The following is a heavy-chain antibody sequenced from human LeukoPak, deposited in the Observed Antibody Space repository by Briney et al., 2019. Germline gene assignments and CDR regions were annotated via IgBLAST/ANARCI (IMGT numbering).Heavy chain of an antibody. CDR3: ARDPYDILTGSWGFDY. CDR2: INSDGSST. V-gene: IGHV3-74*01. CDR1: GFTFSSYW. D-gene: IGHD3-9*01. J-gene: IGHJ4*02. Sequence: GGSLRLSCAASGFTFSSYWMHWVRQAPGKGLVWVSRINSDGSSTSYADSVKGRFTISRDNAKNTLYLQMNSLRAEDTAVYYCARDPYDILTGSWGFDYWGQGTLVTVSS.